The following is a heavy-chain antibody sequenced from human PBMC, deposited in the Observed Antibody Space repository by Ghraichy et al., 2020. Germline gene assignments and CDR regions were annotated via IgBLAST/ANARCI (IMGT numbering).Heavy chain of an antibody. V-gene: IGHV6-1*01. CDR2: TYYRSKWYN. Sequence: SQTLSLTCAISGDSVSSNSAAWNWIRQSPSRGLEWLGRTYYRSKWYNDYAVSVKSRVIINPDTSKNQFSLQLNSVTPEDTAVYYCARTYHDYNWGSYEVVDYWGQGTLVTVSS. D-gene: IGHD3-16*01. CDR1: GDSVSSNSAA. CDR3: ARTYHDYNWGSYEVVDY. J-gene: IGHJ4*02.